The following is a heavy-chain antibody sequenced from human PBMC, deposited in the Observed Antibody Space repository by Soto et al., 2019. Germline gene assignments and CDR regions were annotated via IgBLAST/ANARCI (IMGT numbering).Heavy chain of an antibody. CDR2: ISGNGGST. V-gene: IGHV3-23*01. Sequence: GGSLRLSCAASGFTFTRYAMNWVRQAPGKGLEWVSAISGNGGSTYYADSVKGRFTISRDNSKNTLYLQMDSLRAEDTALYYCARLPAANYYYDMDVWGQGTTVTVSS. CDR1: GFTFTRYA. CDR3: ARLPAANYYYDMDV. D-gene: IGHD2-2*01. J-gene: IGHJ6*02.